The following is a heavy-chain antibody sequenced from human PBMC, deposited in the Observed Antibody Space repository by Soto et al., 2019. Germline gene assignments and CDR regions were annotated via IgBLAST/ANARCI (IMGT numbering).Heavy chain of an antibody. Sequence: ESGGGVVQPGRSLRLSCAASGFTFSSYGMHWVRQAPGKGLEWVAVISYDGSNKYYADSVKGRFTISRDNSKNTLYLQMNSLRAEDTAVYYCAKEIQGGYYYYGMDVWGQGTTVTVSS. CDR1: GFTFSSYG. CDR3: AKEIQGGYYYYGMDV. J-gene: IGHJ6*02. CDR2: ISYDGSNK. V-gene: IGHV3-30*18. D-gene: IGHD3-16*01.